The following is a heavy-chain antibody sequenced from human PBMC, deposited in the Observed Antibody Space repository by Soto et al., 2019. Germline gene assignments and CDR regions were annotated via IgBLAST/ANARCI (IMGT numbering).Heavy chain of an antibody. CDR2: IYSGGST. J-gene: IGHJ5*02. CDR1: GLSVSSSD. CDR3: AKAAVDTAINWFDP. V-gene: IGHV3-53*05. Sequence: GGSLRLSCAASGLSVSSSDMSWVRQASGKGLEWVSVIYSGGSTHDADSVKGRFAISRDTSKNTLYLQMNSLRAEDTALYYCAKAAVDTAINWFDPWGQGTLVTVSS. D-gene: IGHD5-18*01.